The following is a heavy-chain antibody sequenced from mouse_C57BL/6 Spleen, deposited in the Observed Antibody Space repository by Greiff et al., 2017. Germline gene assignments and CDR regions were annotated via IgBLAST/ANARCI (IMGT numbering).Heavy chain of an antibody. D-gene: IGHD1-1*01. CDR2: IDPSDSET. V-gene: IGHV1-52*01. CDR3: ARGLYGSSPWFAY. J-gene: IGHJ3*01. Sequence: VQLQQSGAELVRPGSSVKLSCKASGYTFTSYWMHWVKQRPIQGLEWIGNIDPSDSETHYNQKFKDKATLTVDKSSSTAYMQLSSLTSEDSAVYFCARGLYGSSPWFAYWGQGTLVTVSA. CDR1: GYTFTSYW.